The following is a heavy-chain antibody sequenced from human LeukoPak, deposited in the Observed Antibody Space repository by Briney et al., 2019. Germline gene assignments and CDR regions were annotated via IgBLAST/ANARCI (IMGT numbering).Heavy chain of an antibody. Sequence: ASVKVSCKASGYTFTSYAMNWVRQAPGQGLEWMGWINTNTGNPTYAQGFTGRFVFSLDTSVSTAYLQISSLKAEDTAVHYCAREGGGYDSSGYTYHYYYGMDVWGQGTTVTVSS. CDR1: GYTFTSYA. J-gene: IGHJ6*02. CDR3: AREGGGYDSSGYTYHYYYGMDV. CDR2: INTNTGNP. D-gene: IGHD3-22*01. V-gene: IGHV7-4-1*02.